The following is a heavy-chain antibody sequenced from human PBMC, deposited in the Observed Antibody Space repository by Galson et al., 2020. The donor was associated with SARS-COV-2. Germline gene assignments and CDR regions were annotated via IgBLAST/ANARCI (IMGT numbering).Heavy chain of an antibody. V-gene: IGHV4-38-2*01. J-gene: IGHJ4*02. CDR1: GFSISSGYY. CDR2: FYYSQTS. D-gene: IGHD2-2*02. CDR3: TRKRQPLLYTIDY. Sequence: SETLSLTCAVSGFSISSGYYWGWIRQPPGKGLEWIVNFYYSQTSYHDPSLKSRVTISVDTSRNQFSLKLTSGTAADTAVYYCTRKRQPLLYTIDYWGQGALVTVSS.